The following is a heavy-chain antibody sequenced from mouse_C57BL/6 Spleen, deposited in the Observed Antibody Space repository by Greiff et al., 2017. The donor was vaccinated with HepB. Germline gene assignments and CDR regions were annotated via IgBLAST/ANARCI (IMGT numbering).Heavy chain of an antibody. CDR2: ISYDGSN. D-gene: IGHD4-1*01. V-gene: IGHV3-6*01. Sequence: EVKLMESGPGLVKPSQSLSLTCSVTGYSITSGYYWNWIRQFPGNKLEWMGYISYDGSNNYNPSLKNRISITRDTSKNQFFLKLNSVTTEDTATYYCARGKTGGGSFDYWGQGTTLTVSS. CDR3: ARGKTGGGSFDY. CDR1: GYSITSGYY. J-gene: IGHJ2*01.